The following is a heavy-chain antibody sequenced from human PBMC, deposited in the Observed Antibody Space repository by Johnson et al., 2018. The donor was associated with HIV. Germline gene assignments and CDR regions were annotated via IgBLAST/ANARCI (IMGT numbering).Heavy chain of an antibody. CDR1: GFTFSSYA. CDR3: AKAPLSGYEDAFDI. V-gene: IGHV3-33*06. Sequence: QLVESGGGVVQPGRSLRLSCAASGFTFSSYAMHWVRQAPGKGLEWVAVIWYDGSDKYYADSVKGRFTISRDNSKNTLYLQMNSLRAEDTAVYYCAKAPLSGYEDAFDIWGQGTMVTVSS. D-gene: IGHD3-22*01. CDR2: IWYDGSDK. J-gene: IGHJ3*02.